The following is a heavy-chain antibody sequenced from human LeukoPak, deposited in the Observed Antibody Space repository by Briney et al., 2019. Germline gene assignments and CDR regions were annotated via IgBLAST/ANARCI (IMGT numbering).Heavy chain of an antibody. D-gene: IGHD3-22*01. V-gene: IGHV3-23*01. J-gene: IGHJ4*02. CDR3: AKDLAYDSSGYYPPSFDY. Sequence: GGSLRLSCAASRFTFSSHAMSWVRQAPGKGLEWVSVISGGGGSTYYADSVKGRFTISRDNSKNTLYLQMNSLRAEDTAVYYCAKDLAYDSSGYYPPSFDYWGQGTLVTVSS. CDR1: RFTFSSHA. CDR2: ISGGGGST.